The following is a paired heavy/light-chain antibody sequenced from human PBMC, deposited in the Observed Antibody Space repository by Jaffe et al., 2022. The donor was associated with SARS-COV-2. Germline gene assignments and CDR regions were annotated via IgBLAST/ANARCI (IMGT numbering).Heavy chain of an antibody. CDR1: GYNFAAYP. V-gene: IGHV7-4-1*02. D-gene: IGHD3-10*01. CDR3: ATAPVTSGGPSAGLLGY. Sequence: QVLLVQSGSELKKPGASVTVSCQTSGYNFAAYPVSWVRQAPGQGLEWMGWINTKTGFPTYAQGFAGRFLFSLDTSSSAAHLQISSLQADDTAIYYCATAPVTSGGPSAGLLGYWGQGSLVTVAS. J-gene: IGHJ4*02. CDR2: INTKTGFP.
Light chain of an antibody. CDR1: QSLFYDSNRNNFRNNY. V-gene: IGKV4-1*01. J-gene: IGKJ3*01. CDR2: WAS. Sequence: EIAMTQSPDSLTVSLGERATINCKSSQSLFYDSNRNNFRNNYLAWYQQKPGQPPKLLILWASTRESGVPERFTGSGSGTEFALTINSLQAEDAAVYYCQQYFDAPFTFGPGTKVDI. CDR3: QQYFDAPFT.